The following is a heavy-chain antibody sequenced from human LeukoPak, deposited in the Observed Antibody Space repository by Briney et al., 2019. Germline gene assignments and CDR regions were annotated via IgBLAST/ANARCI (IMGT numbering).Heavy chain of an antibody. Sequence: GSLRLSCAASGFIFSSYNMNWVRQAPGKGLEWIGYIYFSGSTYYNPSLKSRLTTSVDTSKNQFSLKLSSVTAADTAVYYCARMGTSSSYNWFDPWGQGTLVTVSS. V-gene: IGHV4-59*06. D-gene: IGHD2-2*01. CDR1: GFIFSSYN. CDR3: ARMGTSSSYNWFDP. J-gene: IGHJ5*02. CDR2: IYFSGST.